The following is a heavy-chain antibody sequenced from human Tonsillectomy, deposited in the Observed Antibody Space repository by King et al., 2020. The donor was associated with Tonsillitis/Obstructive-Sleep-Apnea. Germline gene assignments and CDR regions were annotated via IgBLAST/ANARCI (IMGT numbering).Heavy chain of an antibody. V-gene: IGHV4-34*01. CDR3: AVHGLFVGSYYFDY. J-gene: IGHJ4*02. CDR1: GGSFSDYY. CDR2: INHSGST. Sequence: VQLQQWGAGLLKPSETLSLTCAVYGGSFSDYYWTWIRQPPGKGLEWIGEINHSGSTNYNPSLKSRVAISVDTSKNQFSLKLSSVTAADTAVYYCAVHGLFVGSYYFDYWGQGTLVTVSS. D-gene: IGHD3-22*01.